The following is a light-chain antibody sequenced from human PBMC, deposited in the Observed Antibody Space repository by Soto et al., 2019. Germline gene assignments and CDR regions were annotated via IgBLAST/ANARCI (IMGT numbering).Light chain of an antibody. Sequence: QSALTQPASVSGSPGQSITISCAGTSADIGAFNYVSWYQHHPGKAPKLLIYDVSDRPSGVSTRFSASKSANTASLTISGLQADDEADYYCTAYSTSSALVFGGGTKRTVL. V-gene: IGLV2-14*03. CDR2: DVS. CDR3: TAYSTSSALV. J-gene: IGLJ2*01. CDR1: SADIGAFNY.